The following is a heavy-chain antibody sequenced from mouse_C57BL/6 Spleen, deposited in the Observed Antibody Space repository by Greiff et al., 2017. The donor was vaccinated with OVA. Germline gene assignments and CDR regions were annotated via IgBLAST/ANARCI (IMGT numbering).Heavy chain of an antibody. V-gene: IGHV1-15*01. J-gene: IGHJ2*01. CDR1: GYTFTDYE. CDR2: IDPETGGT. Sequence: VQLQQSGAELVRPGASVTLSCKASGYTFTDYEMHWVKQTPVHGLEWIGAIDPETGGTAYNQKFKGKAILTADKSSSTAYMGRRSLTSEDSAVYYCTRWDYWGQGTTLTVSS. CDR3: TRWDY.